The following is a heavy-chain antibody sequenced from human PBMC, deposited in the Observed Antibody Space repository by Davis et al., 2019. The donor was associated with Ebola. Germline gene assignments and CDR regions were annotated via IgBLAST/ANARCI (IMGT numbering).Heavy chain of an antibody. J-gene: IGHJ4*02. V-gene: IGHV1-18*04. Sequence: AASVKISCKASGYTFSSYYMHWVRQAPGQGLEWMGWINPHNGNTNYAQNVQGRVIMTSDTSTSTAYMELSSLRSEDTAVYYCARGPSVATAHYFDYWGQGTLVTVSS. CDR3: ARGPSVATAHYFDY. CDR2: INPHNGNT. CDR1: GYTFSSYY. D-gene: IGHD2-21*02.